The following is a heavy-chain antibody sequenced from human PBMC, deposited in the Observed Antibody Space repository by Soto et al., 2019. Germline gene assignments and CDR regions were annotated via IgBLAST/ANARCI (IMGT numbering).Heavy chain of an antibody. CDR1: GFTFSGSA. Sequence: PGGSLRLSCAASGFTFSGSAMHWVRQASGKGLEWVGRIRSKANSYATAYAASVKGRFTISRDDSKNTAYLQMNSLKTGDTAVYYCTGWVEMATEYYYYGMDVWGQGTTVTVSS. V-gene: IGHV3-73*01. CDR2: IRSKANSYAT. D-gene: IGHD5-12*01. J-gene: IGHJ6*02. CDR3: TGWVEMATEYYYYGMDV.